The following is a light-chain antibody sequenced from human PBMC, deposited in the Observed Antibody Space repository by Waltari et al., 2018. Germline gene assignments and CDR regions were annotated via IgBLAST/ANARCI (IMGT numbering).Light chain of an antibody. CDR1: QSVLYSSNNKTY. V-gene: IGKV4-1*01. J-gene: IGKJ4*01. CDR3: QQYYSTPLT. Sequence: DIVMTQSPDSLAVSLGERATINCKSSQSVLYSSNNKTYVAWYQQKPGQPPKLLIYWASTRESGVPDRFSGSGSGTDFTLTISSLQAADVAVYYCQQYYSTPLTFGGGTKVEIK. CDR2: WAS.